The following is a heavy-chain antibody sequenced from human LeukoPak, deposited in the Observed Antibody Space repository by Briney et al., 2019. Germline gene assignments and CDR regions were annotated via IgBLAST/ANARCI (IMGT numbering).Heavy chain of an antibody. CDR1: GFTFSSYW. CDR3: ARGDIVVVPAAISYMDV. CDR2: INSDGSST. V-gene: IGHV3-74*01. Sequence: GGSLRLFCAASGFTFSSYWMHWVRQAPGKGLVWVSRINSDGSSTSYADSVKGRFTISRDNAKNTLYLQMNSLRDEDTAVYYCARGDIVVVPAAISYMDVWGKGTTVTVSS. J-gene: IGHJ6*03. D-gene: IGHD2-2*01.